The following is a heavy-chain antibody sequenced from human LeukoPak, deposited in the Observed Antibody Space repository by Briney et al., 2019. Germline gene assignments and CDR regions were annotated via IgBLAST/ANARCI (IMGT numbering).Heavy chain of an antibody. CDR3: AKDDAWLRFGE. CDR2: IRYDGSNK. V-gene: IGHV3-30*02. J-gene: IGHJ4*02. Sequence: GGSLRLSCAASAFTFSRYGMHWVRQAPGKGLEWVAFIRYDGSNKYYADSVKGRFTISRDNSKNMLYLEVTSLTADDTAVYYCAKDDAWLRFGEWSQGTLVTVSS. D-gene: IGHD3-10*01. CDR1: AFTFSRYG.